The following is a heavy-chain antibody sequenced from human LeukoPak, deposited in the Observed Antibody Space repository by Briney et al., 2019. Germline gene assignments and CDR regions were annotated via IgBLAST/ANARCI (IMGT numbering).Heavy chain of an antibody. CDR1: GYTFTSSD. D-gene: IGHD1-20*01. Sequence: ASVKVSCKASGYTFTSSDINWVRRATGQGLEWMGWMNPNSGNTGYAQKFQGRVTMTRNTSISTAYMELSSLRSEDTAVYYCARGHNWNDPGFDPWGQGTLVTVSA. CDR2: MNPNSGNT. CDR3: ARGHNWNDPGFDP. J-gene: IGHJ5*02. V-gene: IGHV1-8*01.